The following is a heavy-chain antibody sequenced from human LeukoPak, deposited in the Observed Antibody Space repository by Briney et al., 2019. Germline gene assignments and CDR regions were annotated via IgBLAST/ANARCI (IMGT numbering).Heavy chain of an antibody. CDR1: GGSISSYY. J-gene: IGHJ4*02. CDR3: ARDGSALFEY. V-gene: IGHV4-59*01. Sequence: PSQTLSLTCTVSGGSISSYYWSWIRQPPGKGLEWIGYIYYSGSTNYNPSLKSRVTISVDTSKNQFSLKLSSVTAADTAVYYCARDGSALFEYWGQGTLVTVSS. CDR2: IYYSGST.